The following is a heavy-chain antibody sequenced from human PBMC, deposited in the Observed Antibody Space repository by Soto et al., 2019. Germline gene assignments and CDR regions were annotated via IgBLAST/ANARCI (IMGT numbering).Heavy chain of an antibody. CDR1: GGSISSSSYY. V-gene: IGHV4-39*01. CDR2: IYYSGST. J-gene: IGHJ3*02. D-gene: IGHD4-17*01. CDR3: ASLPTTRDAFDI. Sequence: QLQLQESGPGLVKPSETLSLTCTVSGGSISSSSYYWGWIRQPPGKGLEWIGSIYYSGSTYYNPSLKSRVTISVDTSKNQFSLTLSSVTAADTAVYYCASLPTTRDAFDIWGQGTMVTVSS.